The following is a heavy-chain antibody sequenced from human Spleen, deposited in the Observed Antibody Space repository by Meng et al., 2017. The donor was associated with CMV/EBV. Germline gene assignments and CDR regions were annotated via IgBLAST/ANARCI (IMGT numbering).Heavy chain of an antibody. D-gene: IGHD4-11*01. CDR2: IFWTGDR. CDR1: GFSLSTSGVG. CDR3: AHRLSAYSSYVLSGMDV. J-gene: IGHJ6*02. V-gene: IGHV2-5*01. Sequence: SGPTLVKPTQTLTLTCTFSGFSLSTSGVGVGWIRQPPGKALEWLALIFWTGDRRYSPSLESRVTITKDTSKNQVVLTMTNVDPVDTATYYCAHRLSAYSSYVLSGMDVWGQGTTVTVSS.